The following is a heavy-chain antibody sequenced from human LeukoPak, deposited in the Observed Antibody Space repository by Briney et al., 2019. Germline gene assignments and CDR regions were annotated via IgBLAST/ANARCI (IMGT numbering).Heavy chain of an antibody. CDR3: ARDNGISIFGVVNY. Sequence: GGSLRLSCAAPGFTFIKAWMTWVRQVPGKGLEWVGRIRTKTDGGTTDYAAPVKGRFTISRDDSKNTLYLQMNSLRVEDTAVYYCARDNGISIFGVVNYWGQGTLVTVSS. J-gene: IGHJ4*02. CDR2: IRTKTDGGTT. V-gene: IGHV3-15*01. D-gene: IGHD3-3*01. CDR1: GFTFIKAW.